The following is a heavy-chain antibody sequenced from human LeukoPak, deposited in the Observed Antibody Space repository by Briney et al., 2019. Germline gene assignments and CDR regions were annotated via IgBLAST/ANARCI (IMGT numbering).Heavy chain of an antibody. CDR2: ISYDGSNK. V-gene: IGHV3-30-3*01. Sequence: GRSLRLSCAASGFTFSSYAMHWVRQAPGKGLEWVAVISYDGSNKYYADSVKGRFTISRDNPKNTLYLQMNSLRAEDTAVYYCARGARPWDYWGQGTLVTVSS. J-gene: IGHJ4*02. CDR3: ARGARPWDY. CDR1: GFTFSSYA.